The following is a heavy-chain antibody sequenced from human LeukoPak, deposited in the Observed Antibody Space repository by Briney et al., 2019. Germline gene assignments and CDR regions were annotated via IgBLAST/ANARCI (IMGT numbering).Heavy chain of an antibody. D-gene: IGHD5-18*01. V-gene: IGHV4-34*01. Sequence: PSETLSLTCAVYGGSFSDYYWSWIRQPPGKGLEWIGEINHSGSTNYNPSLKSRVTISVDTSKNQFSLKLSSVTAADTAVYYCARYSGYSYDFDYWGQGTLVTVSS. CDR3: ARYSGYSYDFDY. CDR1: GGSFSDYY. J-gene: IGHJ4*02. CDR2: INHSGST.